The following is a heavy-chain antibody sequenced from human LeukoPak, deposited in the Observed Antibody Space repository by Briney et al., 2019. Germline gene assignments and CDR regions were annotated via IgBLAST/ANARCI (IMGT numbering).Heavy chain of an antibody. CDR3: ARDIVATIKGEYYYYYYYMDV. CDR1: GFTFSSYW. V-gene: IGHV3-7*01. J-gene: IGHJ6*03. Sequence: PGGSLRLSCAASGFTFSSYWMSWVRQAPGKGLEWVANIKQDGSEKYYVDSAKGRFTISRDNAKNSLYLQMNSLRAEDTAVYYCARDIVATIKGEYYYYYYYMDVWGKGTTVTVSS. D-gene: IGHD5-12*01. CDR2: IKQDGSEK.